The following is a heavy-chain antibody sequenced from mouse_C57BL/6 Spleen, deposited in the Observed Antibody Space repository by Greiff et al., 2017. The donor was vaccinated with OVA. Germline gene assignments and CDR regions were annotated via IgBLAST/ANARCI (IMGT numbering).Heavy chain of an antibody. CDR1: GYAFSSSW. CDR3: ARGAYYGSSPFDY. V-gene: IGHV1-82*01. CDR2: IYPGDGDT. Sequence: VQLQQSGPELVKPGASVKISCKASGYAFSSSWMNWVKQRPGKGLEWIGRIYPGDGDTNYNGKFKGKATLTADKSSSTAYMQLSSLTSEDSAVYFCARGAYYGSSPFDYWGQGTTLTVSS. J-gene: IGHJ2*01. D-gene: IGHD1-1*01.